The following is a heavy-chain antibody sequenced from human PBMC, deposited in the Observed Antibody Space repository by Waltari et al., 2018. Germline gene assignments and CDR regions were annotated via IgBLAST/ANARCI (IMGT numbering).Heavy chain of an antibody. CDR2: VHSGGNT. J-gene: IGHJ5*02. D-gene: IGHD3-10*01. Sequence: QLQLQESGPGLVKPSETLSLTCTVSGGSISSSSDYWGWIRQPPVKGLEWSGIVHSGGNTDYQSSLKIRVTISVDTSKNQFSLKLGSVTAADSAVYYCARHVWAASYYKNWFDPWGQGTLVTVSS. CDR3: ARHVWAASYYKNWFDP. V-gene: IGHV4-39*01. CDR1: GGSISSSSDY.